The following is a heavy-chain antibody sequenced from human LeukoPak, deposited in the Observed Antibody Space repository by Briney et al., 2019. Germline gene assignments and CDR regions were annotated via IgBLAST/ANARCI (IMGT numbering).Heavy chain of an antibody. CDR2: INHSGST. CDR3: ARGRPPLGYCSGGSCYLHFDY. J-gene: IGHJ4*02. V-gene: IGHV4-34*01. D-gene: IGHD2-15*01. CDR1: GGSFSGYY. Sequence: SETLSLTCAVYGGSFSGYYWSWIRQPPGKGLEWIGEINHSGSTNYNPSLKSRVTISVDTSKNQFSLKLSSVTAADTAVYYCARGRPPLGYCSGGSCYLHFDYWGQGTLVTVSS.